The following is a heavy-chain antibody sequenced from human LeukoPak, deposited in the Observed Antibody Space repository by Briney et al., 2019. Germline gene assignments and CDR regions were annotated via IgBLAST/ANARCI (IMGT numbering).Heavy chain of an antibody. D-gene: IGHD3-10*01. CDR1: GFTFSSYA. J-gene: IGHJ4*02. CDR3: APLLWFGELLSGFDY. CDR2: ISGSGGST. V-gene: IGHV3-23*01. Sequence: PGGSLRLSCAASGFTFSSYAMSWVRQAPGKGLEWVSAISGSGGSTYYADSVKGRFTISRDNSKNTLYLQMNSLRAEDTAVYYCAPLLWFGELLSGFDYWGQGTLVTVSS.